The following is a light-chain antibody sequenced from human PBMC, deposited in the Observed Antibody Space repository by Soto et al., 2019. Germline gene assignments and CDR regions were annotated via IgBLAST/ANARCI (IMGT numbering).Light chain of an antibody. V-gene: IGKV1-17*01. CDR3: LQHHTHPST. J-gene: IGKJ2*01. CDR1: HDIRND. CDR2: SAF. Sequence: DIQMAQSPSSLSASVGDRVTITCRASHDIRNDLGWYQQKPGKAPERLIYSAFNLQAGVPSRFSGSGSGTEFTLTVSSLEPEDFATYFCLQHHTHPSTLGQGTKLEI.